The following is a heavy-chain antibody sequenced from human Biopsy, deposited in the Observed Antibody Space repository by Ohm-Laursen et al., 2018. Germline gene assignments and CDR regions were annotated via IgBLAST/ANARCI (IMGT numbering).Heavy chain of an antibody. Sequence: SETLSLTCTVSGGSISGSSWSWIRQAPGKGLEWIGYISYSRDTNYNPSLKSRITISVDTSKNQFSLDLSSVTAADTAVYYCARVRGGFLEWFDYWGQGTLVTVSS. J-gene: IGHJ5*01. CDR1: GGSISGSS. D-gene: IGHD3-3*01. CDR3: ARVRGGFLEWFDY. V-gene: IGHV4-59*01. CDR2: ISYSRDT.